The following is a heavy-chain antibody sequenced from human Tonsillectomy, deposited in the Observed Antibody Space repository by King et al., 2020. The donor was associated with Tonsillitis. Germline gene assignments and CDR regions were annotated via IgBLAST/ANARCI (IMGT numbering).Heavy chain of an antibody. V-gene: IGHV3-30*04. CDR2: ISYDGSNK. D-gene: IGHD3-22*01. CDR3: ARDRRFGVGYDSSGYFGDAFDI. J-gene: IGHJ3*02. Sequence: MHWVRQAPGKGLEWVAVISYDGSNKYYADSVKGRFTISRDNSKNTLYLQMNSLRAEDTAVYYCARDRRFGVGYDSSGYFGDAFDICGQGTMVTVSS.